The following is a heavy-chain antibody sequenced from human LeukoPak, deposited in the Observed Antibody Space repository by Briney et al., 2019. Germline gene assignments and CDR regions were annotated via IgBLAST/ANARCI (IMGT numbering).Heavy chain of an antibody. CDR1: GFTFSSYG. CDR3: AITPTYYDILTGYQNYYYGMDV. J-gene: IGHJ6*02. CDR2: IWYDGSNK. V-gene: IGHV3-33*01. D-gene: IGHD3-9*01. Sequence: GGSLRLSCAASGFTFSSYGMHWVRQAPGKGLEWVAVIWYDGSNKYYADSVKGRFTISRDNSKNTLYLQMNSLRAEDTAVYYCAITPTYYDILTGYQNYYYGMDVWGQGTTVTVSS.